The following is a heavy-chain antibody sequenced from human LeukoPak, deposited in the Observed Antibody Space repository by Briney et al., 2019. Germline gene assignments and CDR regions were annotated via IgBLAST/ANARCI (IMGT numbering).Heavy chain of an antibody. D-gene: IGHD2-2*01. J-gene: IGHJ4*02. CDR1: GFTFNDYT. V-gene: IGHV3-21*04. CDR3: ARDGCSTTSCYVD. CDR2: ITGDCNYI. Sequence: GGSLRLSCAASGFTFNDYTMTWVRQAPGKGLEWVSSITGDCNYIFYADSVKGRFTISRDNSKNTLYLQINSLRPEDTAVYYCARDGCSTTSCYVDWGQGTLVTVSS.